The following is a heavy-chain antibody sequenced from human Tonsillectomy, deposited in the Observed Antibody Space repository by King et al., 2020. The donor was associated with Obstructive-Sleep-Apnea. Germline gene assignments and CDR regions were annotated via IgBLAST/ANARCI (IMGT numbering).Heavy chain of an antibody. V-gene: IGHV3-9*02. CDR3: AKDKDSSGWYAYY. D-gene: IGHD6-19*01. Sequence: VQLVESGGGLVQPGRSLRLSCVASGFTSDDYAMHWVRQGPGKGLEGVSGTRWSSGSICYMDSVKGRFTISRDNVKKSLYLQMNSLRVEDTALYYCAKDKDSSGWYAYYWGQGTLVTVSS. J-gene: IGHJ4*02. CDR1: GFTSDDYA. CDR2: TRWSSGSI.